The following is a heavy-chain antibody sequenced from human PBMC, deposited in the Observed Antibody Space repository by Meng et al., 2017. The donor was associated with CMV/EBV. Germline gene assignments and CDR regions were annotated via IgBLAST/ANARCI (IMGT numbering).Heavy chain of an antibody. CDR3: ARERGDDSGYNFDS. CDR2: IYSAGGT. J-gene: IGHJ4*02. Sequence: VRLRESAPVLWKPPQTLSLLCGVFGGFFSVFFWTWIRQPAGKGLEWIGRIYSAGGTNYNPSFESRVTISLDGSNNQFSLKLNSVTAADTAIYYCARERGDDSGYNFDSWGQGTLVTVSS. D-gene: IGHD3-22*01. CDR1: GGFFSVFF. V-gene: IGHV4-4*07.